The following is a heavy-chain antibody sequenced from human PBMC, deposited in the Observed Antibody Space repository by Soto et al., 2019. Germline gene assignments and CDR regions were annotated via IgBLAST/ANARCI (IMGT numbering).Heavy chain of an antibody. CDR1: GFPFSSYA. J-gene: IGHJ3*01. CDR2: ISGSGVLT. CDR3: AIGEYYSVLET. D-gene: IGHD3-16*01. Sequence: EMQLLESGGGLVQPGGSLRLSCVASGFPFSSYAMSWVRQTPGQGLEWVSGISGSGVLTYYADSVKGRFTISRDNSNNTLLPPFPRLSAEGTAVLVCAIGEYYSVLETWGQGTRVTV. V-gene: IGHV3-23*01.